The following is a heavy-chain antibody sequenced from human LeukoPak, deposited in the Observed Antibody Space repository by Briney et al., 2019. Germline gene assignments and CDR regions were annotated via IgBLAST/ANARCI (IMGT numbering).Heavy chain of an antibody. D-gene: IGHD1-26*01. Sequence: PGESLKISCAASGFTFSSYGMHWVRQAPGKGLEWVAVIWYDGSNKYYADSVKGRLTISRDNSKNTLYLQMNSLRAEDTAVYYCAKDSGELPHYYFDSWGQGTLVTASS. CDR2: IWYDGSNK. J-gene: IGHJ4*02. V-gene: IGHV3-33*06. CDR3: AKDSGELPHYYFDS. CDR1: GFTFSSYG.